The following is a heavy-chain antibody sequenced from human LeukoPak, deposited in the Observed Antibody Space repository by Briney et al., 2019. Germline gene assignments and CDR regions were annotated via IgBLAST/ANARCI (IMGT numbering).Heavy chain of an antibody. CDR1: GFTFSSYE. Sequence: PGGSLRLSCAASGFTFSSYEMNWVRQAPGKGLEWVSYISSSGSTIYYADSVKGRFTISRDNAKNSLYLQMNSLRAEDTSTYYCARGSWLVPPTDYWGQGTLVTVSS. D-gene: IGHD6-19*01. J-gene: IGHJ4*02. CDR3: ARGSWLVPPTDY. CDR2: ISSSGSTI. V-gene: IGHV3-48*03.